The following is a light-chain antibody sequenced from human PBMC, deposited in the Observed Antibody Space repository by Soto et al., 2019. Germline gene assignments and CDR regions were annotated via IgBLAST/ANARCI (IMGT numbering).Light chain of an antibody. CDR2: VST. Sequence: QSVGTQQPSVSGAPGQRVTISCTGSSANIGEAYNVDCYPQLPGTAPNLLIYVSTSRPSAVPARFSGSKSGTSASLAIAGLHSYVEGDYYCHSYDRCMSGYLLGPGTNTTVL. CDR1: SANIGEAYN. V-gene: IGLV1-40*02. J-gene: IGLJ1*01. CDR3: HSYDRCMSGYL.